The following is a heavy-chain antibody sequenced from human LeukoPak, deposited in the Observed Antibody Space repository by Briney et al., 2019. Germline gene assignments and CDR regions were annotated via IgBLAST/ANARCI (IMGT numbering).Heavy chain of an antibody. J-gene: IGHJ6*02. V-gene: IGHV3-21*01. CDR1: GFTFSSYS. CDR3: ARDHYSSGWPYYYYGMDV. CDR2: ISSSSYI. D-gene: IGHD6-19*01. Sequence: KPGGSLRLSCAASGFTFSSYSMNWVRQAPGKGLEWVSSISSSSYIYYADSVKGRFTISRDNSKNTLYLQMNSLRAEDTAVYYCARDHYSSGWPYYYYGMDVWGQGTTVTVSS.